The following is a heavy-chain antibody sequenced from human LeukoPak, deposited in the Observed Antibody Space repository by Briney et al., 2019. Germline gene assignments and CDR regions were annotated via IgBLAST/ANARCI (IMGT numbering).Heavy chain of an antibody. Sequence: GGSLRLSCSASGFTFTTYGMNWVRQAPGKGLEWVSGIGGSGTRTYYADSVKGRFTISRDNSKNTLYLQMNSLRAEDTAVYYCAKDPYYYGSGSYYVDYWGQGTLVTVSS. CDR1: GFTFTTYG. V-gene: IGHV3-23*01. CDR3: AKDPYYYGSGSYYVDY. J-gene: IGHJ4*02. CDR2: IGGSGTRT. D-gene: IGHD3-10*01.